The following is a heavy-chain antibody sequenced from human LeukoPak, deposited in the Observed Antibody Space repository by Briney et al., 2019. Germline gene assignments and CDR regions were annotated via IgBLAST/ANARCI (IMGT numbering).Heavy chain of an antibody. CDR2: FYTSGGI. D-gene: IGHD3-22*01. CDR1: GDSIKNGPYY. V-gene: IGHV4-61*02. CDR3: ARGEMYYDSSFDY. Sequence: SETLSLTRTVAGDSIKNGPYYWAWLRRPAGKGLEWFGRFYTSGGINYNPSLESRLTISVDTSKNQFSLKVNSVTAADTAVYYCARGEMYYDSSFDYWGQGTLVTVSS. J-gene: IGHJ4*02.